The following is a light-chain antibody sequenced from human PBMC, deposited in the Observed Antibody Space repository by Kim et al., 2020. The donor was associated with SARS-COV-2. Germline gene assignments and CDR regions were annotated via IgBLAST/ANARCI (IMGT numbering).Light chain of an antibody. CDR1: NVKFSS. V-gene: IGLV1-51*01. CDR3: GTWDNSLGVVT. J-gene: IGLJ2*01. CDR2: DTY. Sequence: QSVLTQPHSVSAAPGQRVTISCSNVKFSSVSWYQQLPGRAPRLIIYDTYERHSGIPDRFSGSKSGTSATLDITGLQTGDEAEYYCGTWDNSLGVVTFGGGTKLTVL.